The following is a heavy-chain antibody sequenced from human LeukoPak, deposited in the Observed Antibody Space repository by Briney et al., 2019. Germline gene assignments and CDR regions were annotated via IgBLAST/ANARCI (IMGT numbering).Heavy chain of an antibody. J-gene: IGHJ6*03. CDR3: ARAEQFVPGYFYYMDV. Sequence: GGSLRLSCAASGFTFSRYPMHWVRQAPGKGLEYVSAISPDGGSTFYANSMKGRFTISRDNSKNPLYLQVGSLRGEDMAVYYCARAEQFVPGYFYYMDVWGKGTTVTVSS. CDR1: GFTFSRYP. V-gene: IGHV3-64*01. D-gene: IGHD6-6*01. CDR2: ISPDGGST.